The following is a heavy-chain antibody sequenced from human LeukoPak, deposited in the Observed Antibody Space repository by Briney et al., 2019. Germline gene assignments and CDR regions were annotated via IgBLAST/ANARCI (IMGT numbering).Heavy chain of an antibody. CDR2: INHSGST. J-gene: IGHJ6*02. V-gene: IGHV4-34*01. CDR1: GGSFSGYY. D-gene: IGHD1-14*01. Sequence: SETLSLTCAGYGGSFSGYYWSWIRQPPGKGLEWIGEINHSGSTNYNPSLKSRVTISVDTSKNQFSLKLSSVTAADTAVYYCASVYDYYGMDVWGQGTTVTVSS. CDR3: ASVYDYYGMDV.